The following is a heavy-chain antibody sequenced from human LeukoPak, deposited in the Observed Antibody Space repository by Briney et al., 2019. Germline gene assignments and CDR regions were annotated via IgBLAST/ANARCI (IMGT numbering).Heavy chain of an antibody. CDR1: GYSISSGYY. D-gene: IGHD6-19*01. CDR2: INHSGST. J-gene: IGHJ4*02. CDR3: AIRDTSSGFDY. Sequence: TSETLSLTCTVSGYSISSGYYWGWIRQPPGKGLEWIGEINHSGSTNYNPSLKSRVTISVDTSKNQFSLKLSSVTAADTAVYYCAIRDTSSGFDYWGQGTLVTVSS. V-gene: IGHV4-38-2*02.